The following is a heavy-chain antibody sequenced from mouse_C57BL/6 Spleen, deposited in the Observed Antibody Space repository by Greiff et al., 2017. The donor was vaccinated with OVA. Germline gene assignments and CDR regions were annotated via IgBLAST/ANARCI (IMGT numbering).Heavy chain of an antibody. Sequence: QVQLQQPGAELVMPGASVKLSCKASGYTFTSYWMHWVKQRPGQGLEWIGEIDPSDSSTNYNQKFKGKSTLTVDKSSSTAYMQLSSLTSEDSAVYYCARKSWDDAMDYWGQGTSVTVSS. CDR3: ARKSWDDAMDY. J-gene: IGHJ4*01. V-gene: IGHV1-69*01. CDR2: IDPSDSST. D-gene: IGHD4-1*01. CDR1: GYTFTSYW.